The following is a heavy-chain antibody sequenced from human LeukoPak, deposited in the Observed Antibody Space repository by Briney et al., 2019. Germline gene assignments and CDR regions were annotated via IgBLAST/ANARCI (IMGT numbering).Heavy chain of an antibody. J-gene: IGHJ5*02. CDR1: GYTFTTHY. CDR2: INPSGTTT. CDR3: ARQLYGDYVGGWFDP. Sequence: ASVRVSCKASGYTFTTHYMHWVRQAPGQGLEWMGLINPSGTTTNYAQKFRGRVTMTRDLSTSTDYMELSSLRSDDTAVYYCARQLYGDYVGGWFDPWGQGTLVTVSS. D-gene: IGHD4-17*01. V-gene: IGHV1-46*01.